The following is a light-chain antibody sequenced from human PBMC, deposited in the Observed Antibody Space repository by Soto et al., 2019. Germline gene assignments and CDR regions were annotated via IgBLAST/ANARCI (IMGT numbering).Light chain of an antibody. CDR3: SSYTSSYTLV. CDR2: EVS. J-gene: IGLJ1*01. Sequence: QSALTQPASVSGSPGQSITISGSGTSSDVGGYDSVSWYQQHPGKAPKVMIYEVSNRPSGVSNRFSGSKYGNTASLTISGLQAEDEADYYCSSYTSSYTLVFGAGTKVTVL. V-gene: IGLV2-14*01. CDR1: SSDVGGYDS.